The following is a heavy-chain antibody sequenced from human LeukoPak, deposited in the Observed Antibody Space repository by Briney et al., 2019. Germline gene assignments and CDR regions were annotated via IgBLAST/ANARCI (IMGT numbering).Heavy chain of an antibody. J-gene: IGHJ4*02. D-gene: IGHD6-13*01. CDR1: GESFSGYY. CDR2: VNHSGST. Sequence: SETLSLTCAVYGESFSGYYWSWIRQPPGKGLEWIGEVNHSGSTNYNPSLKSRVTVSVDTSKNQFSLKLSSVTAADTGVYYCARAEITAAGVPFDYWDQGTLVTVSS. V-gene: IGHV4-34*01. CDR3: ARAEITAAGVPFDY.